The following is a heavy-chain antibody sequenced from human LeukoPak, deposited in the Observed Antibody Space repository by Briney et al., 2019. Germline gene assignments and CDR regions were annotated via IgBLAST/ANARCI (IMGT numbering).Heavy chain of an antibody. Sequence: PSETLSLTCSVSNGSISSGDYYWSWIRQPPGKGLEWIGYIYYSGSTYYNPSLKSRVTISVDTSKNQFSLKLSSVTAADTAVYYCAREDSDYGGNGSFDYWGQGTLVTVSS. V-gene: IGHV4-30-4*01. CDR2: IYYSGST. J-gene: IGHJ4*02. CDR1: NGSISSGDYY. D-gene: IGHD4-23*01. CDR3: AREDSDYGGNGSFDY.